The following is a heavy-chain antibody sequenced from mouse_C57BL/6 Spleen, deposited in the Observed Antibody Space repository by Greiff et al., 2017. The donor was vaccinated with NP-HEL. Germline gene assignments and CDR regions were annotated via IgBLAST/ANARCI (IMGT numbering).Heavy chain of an antibody. CDR1: GYAFSSSW. V-gene: IGHV1-82*01. J-gene: IGHJ2*01. Sequence: QVQLQQSGPELVKPGASVKISCKASGYAFSSSWMNWVKQRPGKGLAWIGRIYPGDGDTNYNGKFTGKATLNAAKSSRTAYMQLSSLTSEDSAVYFCARDAGYSYYFDDWGQGTTLTVSS. D-gene: IGHD2-3*01. CDR3: ARDAGYSYYFDD. CDR2: IYPGDGDT.